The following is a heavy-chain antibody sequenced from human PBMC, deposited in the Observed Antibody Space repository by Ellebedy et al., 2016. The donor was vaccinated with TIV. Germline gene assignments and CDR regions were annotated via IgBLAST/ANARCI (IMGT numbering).Heavy chain of an antibody. CDR3: ARDMVVVVVAASQPNYYYGMDV. Sequence: GGSLRLSXAASGFTFSSYSMNWVRQAPAKGLEWVSSISSSSSYIYYADSVKGRFTISRDNAKNSLYLQMNSLRAEDTAVYYCARDMVVVVVAASQPNYYYGMDVWGQGATVTVSS. D-gene: IGHD2-15*01. CDR1: GFTFSSYS. J-gene: IGHJ6*02. V-gene: IGHV3-21*01. CDR2: ISSSSSYI.